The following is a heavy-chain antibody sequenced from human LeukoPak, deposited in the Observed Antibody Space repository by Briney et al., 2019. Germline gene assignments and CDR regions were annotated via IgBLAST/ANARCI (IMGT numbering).Heavy chain of an antibody. Sequence: PSETLSLTCTVSGGSISSSTYYWGWIRQPPGKGLEWIGSISYSGNIYYNPSLKSRVTISVDTSKNQFSLKRSSVTAADTAVYYCARQRRLELPDYWGQGTLVTVSS. CDR1: GGSISSSTYY. D-gene: IGHD3-16*01. CDR2: ISYSGNI. V-gene: IGHV4-39*01. CDR3: ARQRRLELPDY. J-gene: IGHJ4*02.